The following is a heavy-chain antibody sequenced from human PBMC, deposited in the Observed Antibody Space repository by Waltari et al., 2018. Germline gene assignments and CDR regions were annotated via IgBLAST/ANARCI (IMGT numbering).Heavy chain of an antibody. Sequence: EVQLVESGGGVVRPGGSLRLSCAVSGFTFDDYGMSWVRQAPGKGLEWVSGMNWNGGSTGYADSVKGRFTISRDNAKNSLYLQMNSLRAEDTALYYCARDREAAAGPDFDYWGQGTLVTVSS. CDR2: MNWNGGST. CDR3: ARDREAAAGPDFDY. V-gene: IGHV3-20*04. D-gene: IGHD6-13*01. J-gene: IGHJ4*02. CDR1: GFTFDDYG.